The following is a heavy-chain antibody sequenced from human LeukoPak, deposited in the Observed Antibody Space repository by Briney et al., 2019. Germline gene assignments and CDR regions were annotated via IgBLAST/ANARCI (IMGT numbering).Heavy chain of an antibody. Sequence: SETLSLTCAVYGGPFSGFYWSWIRQPPGKGLEWIGEINHGGTPNYNTSLKSRVTISVDTSKNQFSLRLTSLTAADTAVYYCARGGGPPAYYFDFRGQGIQVTVCS. CDR3: ARGGGPPAYYFDF. CDR1: GGPFSGFY. D-gene: IGHD3-16*01. V-gene: IGHV4-34*01. CDR2: INHGGTP. J-gene: IGHJ4*02.